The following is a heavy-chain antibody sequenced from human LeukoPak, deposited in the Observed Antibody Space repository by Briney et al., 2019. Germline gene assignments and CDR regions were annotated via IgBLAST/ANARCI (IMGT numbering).Heavy chain of an antibody. CDR3: AKAGYCSSTSCYGGPNWFDP. CDR2: IRYDGSNK. Sequence: GGSLRLSCAASGFTFSSCGMHWVRQAPGKGLEWVAFIRYDGSNKYYADSVKGRFTISRDNSKNTLYLQMNNLRAEDTAVYYCAKAGYCSSTSCYGGPNWFDPWGQGTLVTVSS. V-gene: IGHV3-30*02. CDR1: GFTFSSCG. J-gene: IGHJ5*02. D-gene: IGHD2-2*01.